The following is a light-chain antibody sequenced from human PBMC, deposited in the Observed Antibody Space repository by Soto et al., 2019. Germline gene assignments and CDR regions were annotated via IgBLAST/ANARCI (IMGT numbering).Light chain of an antibody. J-gene: IGLJ2*01. Sequence: QSALTQPASVSGSPGQSITISCTGTSSDVGTYNLVSWYQQHPGKAPKLMIYEDTRRPSGVSNRFSGSKSVNTASLTISGLQAEDEADYYCCSYAGSSTLVFGGGTKVTVL. CDR3: CSYAGSSTLV. V-gene: IGLV2-23*01. CDR2: EDT. CDR1: SSDVGTYNL.